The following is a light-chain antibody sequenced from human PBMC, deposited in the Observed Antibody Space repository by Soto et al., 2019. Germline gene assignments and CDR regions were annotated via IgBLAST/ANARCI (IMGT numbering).Light chain of an antibody. J-gene: IGKJ4*01. Sequence: IVMTQAPATLSVSPGERATLSCKASQSISRNVAWYQQKPGQAPRFLIYGASTRATGIPARFSGSGSGTDFTLTISSLQSEDFAVYFCQQYNNWPPVTFGGGTKVDIK. CDR1: QSISRN. CDR3: QQYNNWPPVT. CDR2: GAS. V-gene: IGKV3-15*01.